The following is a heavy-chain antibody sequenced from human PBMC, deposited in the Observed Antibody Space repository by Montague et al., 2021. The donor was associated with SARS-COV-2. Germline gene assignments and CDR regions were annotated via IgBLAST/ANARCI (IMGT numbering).Heavy chain of an antibody. CDR3: ARSESPSYSSSPFDY. CDR2: IYYSGST. J-gene: IGHJ4*02. D-gene: IGHD6-13*01. CDR1: GVSISSGSYY. Sequence: TLSLTCSVSGVSISSGSYYWSWIRQHPGKGLEWIGYIYYSGSTYYNPSLKSRLSISLDTSKNHFSLRLSSVTAADTAVYYCARSESPSYSSSPFDYWGQGTLVTVSS. V-gene: IGHV4-31*03.